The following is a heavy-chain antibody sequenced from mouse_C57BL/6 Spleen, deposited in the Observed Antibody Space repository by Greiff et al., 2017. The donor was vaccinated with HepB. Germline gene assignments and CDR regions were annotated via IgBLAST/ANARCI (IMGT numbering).Heavy chain of an antibody. CDR3: ARSFYYGSSYYAMDY. Sequence: EVQGVESGGGLVKPGGSLKLSCAASGFTFSDYGMHWVRQAPEKGLEWVAYISSGSSTIYYADTVKGRFTISRDNAKNTLVLQMTSLRSEDTAMYYCARSFYYGSSYYAMDYWGQGTSVTVSS. J-gene: IGHJ4*01. D-gene: IGHD1-1*01. CDR1: GFTFSDYG. V-gene: IGHV5-17*01. CDR2: ISSGSSTI.